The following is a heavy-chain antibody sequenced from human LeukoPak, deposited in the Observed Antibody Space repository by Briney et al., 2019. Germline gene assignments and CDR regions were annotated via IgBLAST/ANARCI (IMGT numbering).Heavy chain of an antibody. V-gene: IGHV3-66*02. CDR3: ARARVGYSSGWSYYFDY. CDR2: IYSGGSR. Sequence: GGSLRLSCAASGFTVSSNYMSWVRQAPGKGLEWVSVIYSGGSRYYADSVKGRFTISRDNSKNTLYLQMNSLRAEDTAVYYCARARVGYSSGWSYYFDYWGQGTLVTVSS. D-gene: IGHD6-19*01. CDR1: GFTVSSNY. J-gene: IGHJ4*02.